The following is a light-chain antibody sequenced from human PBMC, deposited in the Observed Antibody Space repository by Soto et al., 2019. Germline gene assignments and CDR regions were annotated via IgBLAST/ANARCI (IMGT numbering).Light chain of an antibody. V-gene: IGKV3-11*01. J-gene: IGKJ3*01. Sequence: EIVLTQSPATLSLSPGERATLSCRASQSVSSDFAWYQQKPGQAPRLLIYDASNRATGIPARFSGSGSGTDCTLTISSLEPEDFAVYYCQHRHNFGPGTKVDIK. CDR3: QHRHN. CDR2: DAS. CDR1: QSVSSD.